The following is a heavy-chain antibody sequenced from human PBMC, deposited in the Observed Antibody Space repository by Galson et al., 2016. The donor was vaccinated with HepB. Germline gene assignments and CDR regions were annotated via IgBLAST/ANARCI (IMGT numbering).Heavy chain of an antibody. D-gene: IGHD2-8*02. CDR3: ARLYWGLRAFDI. V-gene: IGHV6-1*01. J-gene: IGHJ3*02. CDR2: TYYNSKWYN. CDR1: GDSVSSNSAA. Sequence: CAISGDSVSSNSAAWNWIRQSPSRGLEWLGRTYYNSKWYNDYAASVKSRITIDPDTSKHQFSLQLNSVTPEDTAVYYCARLYWGLRAFDIWGQGTMVTVSS.